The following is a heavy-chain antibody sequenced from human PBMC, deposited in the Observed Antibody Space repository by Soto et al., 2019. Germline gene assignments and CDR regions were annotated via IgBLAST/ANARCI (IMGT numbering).Heavy chain of an antibody. D-gene: IGHD5-12*01. J-gene: IGHJ4*01. CDR2: TYYRSKWYY. CDR1: GDSVSSNSAG. CDR3: ARGEQYSGRIFDY. Sequence: SQTLSLPCAITGDSVSSNSAGWSWVRQSPSRGLEWLGRTYYRSKWYYEDAVSVRGRITINPDTSKNQYSLQLNSLTPEDTAVYFCARGEQYSGRIFDYWGQGTLVTVSS. V-gene: IGHV6-1*01.